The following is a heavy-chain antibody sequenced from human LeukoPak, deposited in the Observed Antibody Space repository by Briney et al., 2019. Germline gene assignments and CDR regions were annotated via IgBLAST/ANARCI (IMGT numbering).Heavy chain of an antibody. V-gene: IGHV3-48*01. J-gene: IGHJ4*02. CDR3: ARDHGDYGDY. Sequence: GGSLRLSCAASGFTFSSYSMNWVRQAPGKGLEWVSYISSSSSTIYYADSVKGRFTISRDNAKNSLYLQMNSLRAEDTAVYYCARDHGDYGDYWGQGTLVTVSS. CDR2: ISSSSSTI. CDR1: GFTFSSYS. D-gene: IGHD4-17*01.